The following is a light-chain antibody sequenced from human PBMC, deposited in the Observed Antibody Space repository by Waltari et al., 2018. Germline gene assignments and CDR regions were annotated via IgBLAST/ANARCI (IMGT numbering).Light chain of an antibody. Sequence: DIQMTQSPSTLSASVGDRVTITCRASQSISSWLAWYQQKPGKAHKLLIYKASSLESGVPSRFSGSGSGTEFTLTISSLQPDDFATYYCQQYNSYSLALTFGGGTKVEIK. CDR2: KAS. CDR3: QQYNSYSLALT. V-gene: IGKV1-5*03. J-gene: IGKJ4*01. CDR1: QSISSW.